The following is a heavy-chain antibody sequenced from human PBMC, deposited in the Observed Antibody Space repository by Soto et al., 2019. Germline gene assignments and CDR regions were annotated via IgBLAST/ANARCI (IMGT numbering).Heavy chain of an antibody. CDR2: ISGGSSDI. J-gene: IGHJ5*02. D-gene: IGHD1-26*01. CDR1: GFTFSSYS. Sequence: GGSLRLCCAASGFTFSSYSMDWVRQAPGKGLEWVSPISGGSSDIYYADSVKGRFTISRDNAKNSLYLQMNSLRAEDTAVYYCARDLSGAYPVGYCDPWGQGTLVTVSS. CDR3: ARDLSGAYPVGYCDP. V-gene: IGHV3-21*01.